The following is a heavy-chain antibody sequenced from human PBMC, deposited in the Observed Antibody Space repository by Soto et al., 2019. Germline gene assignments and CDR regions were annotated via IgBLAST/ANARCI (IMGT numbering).Heavy chain of an antibody. CDR2: IIPIFGTA. CDR3: ATTLYYYGSLKEDYYYYGMDV. D-gene: IGHD3-10*01. V-gene: IGHV1-69*01. CDR1: GGTFSSYA. J-gene: IGHJ6*02. Sequence: SVKVSCKASGGTFSSYAISWVRQAPGQGLEWMGGIIPIFGTANYAQKFQGRVTITADESTSTAYMELSSLRSEDTAVYYCATTLYYYGSLKEDYYYYGMDVWGQGTTVTVSS.